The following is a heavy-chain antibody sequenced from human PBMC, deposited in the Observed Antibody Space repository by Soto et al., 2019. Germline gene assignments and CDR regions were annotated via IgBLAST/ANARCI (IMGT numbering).Heavy chain of an antibody. Sequence: ASVKVSCKASVYTFTSYGISWVRQATGQGLEWMGWISAYNGNTNYAQKLQGRVTMTTDTSTSTAYMELRSLRSDDTAVYYCARQAYGNWFDPWGQGTLVTVSS. D-gene: IGHD2-8*01. CDR3: ARQAYGNWFDP. CDR1: VYTFTSYG. V-gene: IGHV1-18*01. CDR2: ISAYNGNT. J-gene: IGHJ5*02.